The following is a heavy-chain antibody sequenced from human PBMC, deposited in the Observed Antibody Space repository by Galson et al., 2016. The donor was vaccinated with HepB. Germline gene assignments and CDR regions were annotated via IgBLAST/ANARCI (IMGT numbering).Heavy chain of an antibody. D-gene: IGHD1-26*01. V-gene: IGHV5-51*03. CDR3: ARRTVGYYKGASDY. CDR2: IYPGDSET. Sequence: QSGAEVKKPGESLKIFCKGSGYSFTGFWIGWVRQKPGKGLEWMGIIYPGDSETRYSTSFPGQVTMSVDKSINTAYLQWSSLKASDTAIYYCARRTVGYYKGASDYWGQGTLVTVSS. J-gene: IGHJ4*02. CDR1: GYSFTGFW.